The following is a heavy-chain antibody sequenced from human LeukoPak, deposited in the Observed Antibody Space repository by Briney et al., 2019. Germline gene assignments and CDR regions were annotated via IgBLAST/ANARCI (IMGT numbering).Heavy chain of an antibody. Sequence: SETLSLTCAVYGGSFSGYYWSWIRQPPGKGLEWIGSIYYSGSTYYNPSLKSRASISVDTSKNEFSLKLNSVTAADTAVYYCARQTGSGLFILPGGQGTLVTVSS. CDR3: ARQTGSGLFILP. V-gene: IGHV4-34*01. CDR2: IYYSGST. J-gene: IGHJ4*02. D-gene: IGHD3/OR15-3a*01. CDR1: GGSFSGYY.